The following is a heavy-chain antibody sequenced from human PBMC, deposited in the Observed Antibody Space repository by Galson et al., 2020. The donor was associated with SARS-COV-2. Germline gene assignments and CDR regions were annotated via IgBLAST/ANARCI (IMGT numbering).Heavy chain of an antibody. CDR2: IYYSGST. CDR3: ARVALDQGDGIDI. D-gene: IGHD2-2*01. Sequence: SETLSLTCTVSGGSISNYYWNWIRQPPGKGLEWIGYIYYSGSTNYNPSLQSRITISVDTSKNQFSLKLSSVTAADTAIYYCARVALDQGDGIDIWGQGTMVTVSS. J-gene: IGHJ3*02. CDR1: GGSISNYY. V-gene: IGHV4-59*01.